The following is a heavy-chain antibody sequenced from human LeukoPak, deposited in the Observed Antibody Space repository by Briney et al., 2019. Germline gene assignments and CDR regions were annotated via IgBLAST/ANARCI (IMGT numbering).Heavy chain of an antibody. J-gene: IGHJ4*02. D-gene: IGHD2-15*01. V-gene: IGHV3-66*01. CDR1: GFTVSSNY. CDR2: IYSGGST. CDR3: ARAYCSGGSCYYRN. Sequence: PGGSLRLSCAASGFTVSSNYMSWVRQAPGKGLEWVSVIYSGGSTYYADSVKGRFTISRDNSKNTLYLQMNSLRAEDTAVYYCARAYCSGGSCYYRNWGQGTLVTVSS.